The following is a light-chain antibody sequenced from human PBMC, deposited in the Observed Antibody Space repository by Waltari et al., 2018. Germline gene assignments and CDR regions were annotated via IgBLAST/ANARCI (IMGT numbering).Light chain of an antibody. CDR1: SSNIGSNS. V-gene: IGLV1-47*01. CDR2: YSG. J-gene: IGLJ2*01. Sequence: QSVLTQPPSASEAARKSVTISCSGSSSNIGSNSVSWYQQIPGTPPKLLIYYSGQRASGVSDRFSGSKSGTSASLAISGLQTEDEADYYCAAWDDSLSGHVVFGGGTRLTVL. CDR3: AAWDDSLSGHVV.